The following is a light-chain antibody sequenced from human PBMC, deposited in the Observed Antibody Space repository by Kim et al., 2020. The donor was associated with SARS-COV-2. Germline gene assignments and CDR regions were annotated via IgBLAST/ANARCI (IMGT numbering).Light chain of an antibody. J-gene: IGKJ4*01. Sequence: LSPGESATLSCRASQSVSSYLAWYQQKPGQAPRLLIYDASNRATGIPARFSGSGSGTDFTLTISSLEPEDFAVYYCQQRSNWPPTFGGGTKVEIK. CDR3: QQRSNWPPT. CDR1: QSVSSY. CDR2: DAS. V-gene: IGKV3-11*01.